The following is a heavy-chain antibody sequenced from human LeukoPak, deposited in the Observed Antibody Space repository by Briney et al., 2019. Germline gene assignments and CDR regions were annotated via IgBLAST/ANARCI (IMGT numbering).Heavy chain of an antibody. CDR1: GFTFSSYG. D-gene: IGHD2-2*01. CDR2: ISGSGGST. Sequence: GGSLRLSCAASGFTFSSYGMSWVRQAPGKGLEWVSAISGSGGSTYYADSAKGRFTISRDNSKNTLYLQMISLRAEDTAVYYCAKDQADCSSTSCYERGFDYWGQGTLVTVSS. V-gene: IGHV3-23*01. J-gene: IGHJ4*02. CDR3: AKDQADCSSTSCYERGFDY.